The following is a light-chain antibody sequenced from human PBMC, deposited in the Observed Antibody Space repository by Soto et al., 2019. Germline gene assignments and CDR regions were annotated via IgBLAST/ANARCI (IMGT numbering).Light chain of an antibody. J-gene: IGKJ4*01. V-gene: IGKV1-5*03. CDR3: QQYNSYSLT. Sequence: DSQMTQSPSTLSASVGDRITITCRASPGISTWLAWYQQKPGKAPKLVIYKASTLESGVTSRVSGSGSGTEFTLTISSLQPDDFATYYCQQYNSYSLTFGGGTKVEIK. CDR2: KAS. CDR1: PGISTW.